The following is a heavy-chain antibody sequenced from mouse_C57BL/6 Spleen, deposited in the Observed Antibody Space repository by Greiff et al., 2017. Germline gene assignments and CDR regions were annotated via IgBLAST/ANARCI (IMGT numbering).Heavy chain of an antibody. CDR1: GYTFTSYW. CDR2: INPSSGYT. D-gene: IGHD1-1*01. V-gene: IGHV1-7*01. J-gene: IGHJ2*01. Sequence: QVQLQQSGAELVKPGASVKLSCKASGYTFTSYWMHWVKQRPGQGLEWIGYINPSSGYTKYNQKFKDKATVTADKSSSTAYMQLSSLTYEDSAVDYCARSPDYYGSRYWGQGTTLTVAS. CDR3: ARSPDYYGSRY.